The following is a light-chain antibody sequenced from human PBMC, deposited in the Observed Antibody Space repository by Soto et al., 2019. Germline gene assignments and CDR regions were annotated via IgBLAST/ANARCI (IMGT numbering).Light chain of an antibody. J-gene: IGKJ4*01. V-gene: IGKV4-1*01. Sequence: DIVMTQSPDSLAVSLGERATINCKSSQSIFYSSNNKNFLAWYQQKPGQPPKLLIYWASTRESGVPDRFSGSESGTYFTLTITSLQAEDVAVYSCQQYYDTPPTFGGGTKVQIK. CDR3: QQYYDTPPT. CDR2: WAS. CDR1: QSIFYSSNNKNF.